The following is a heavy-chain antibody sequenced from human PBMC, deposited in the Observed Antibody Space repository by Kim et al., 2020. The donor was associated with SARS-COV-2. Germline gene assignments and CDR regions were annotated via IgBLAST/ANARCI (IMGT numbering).Heavy chain of an antibody. CDR1: GYGFNIYW. J-gene: IGHJ4*02. V-gene: IGHV5-51*01. D-gene: IGHD6-13*01. CDR2: IYPGDSDT. CDR3: ARRSGYRSSWYFDY. Sequence: GESLKISCKGSGYGFNIYWIGWVRQMPGKGLEWMGIIYPGDSDTTYSPSFQGQVTISVDKSISTAYLQWSGLKASVTAMYYCARRSGYRSSWYFDYWGQGTLVTVSS.